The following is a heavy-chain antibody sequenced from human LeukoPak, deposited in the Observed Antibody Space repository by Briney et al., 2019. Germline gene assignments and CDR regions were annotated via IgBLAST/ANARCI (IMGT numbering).Heavy chain of an antibody. CDR1: GGSISSGSYY. CDR2: IYVSGST. CDR3: ARTTPPGYYGWGGPGDYYYMDV. Sequence: SQTLSLTCAVSGGSISSGSYYWSWIRQPAGKGLEWVGRIYVSGSTKYNPSLQSRVTISLGTSKNQFSLKLNSVTAADTAVYYCARTTPPGYYGWGGPGDYYYMDVWGKGTTVTVSS. J-gene: IGHJ6*03. D-gene: IGHD3-10*01. V-gene: IGHV4-61*02.